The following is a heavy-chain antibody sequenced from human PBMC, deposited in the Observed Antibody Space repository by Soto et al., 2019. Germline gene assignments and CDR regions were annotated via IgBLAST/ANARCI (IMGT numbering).Heavy chain of an antibody. CDR2: IIPIFGTA. Sequence: QVQLVQSGAEMKKPGSSVKVSCKASGGTFSSYAISWVRQAPGQGLEWMGGIIPIFGTANYAQKFQGRVTITADESTSTAYMELSSLRSEDTAVYYCAREDSSPPAGSYYGMDVWGQGTTVTVSS. J-gene: IGHJ6*02. CDR1: GGTFSSYA. V-gene: IGHV1-69*12. D-gene: IGHD6-13*01. CDR3: AREDSSPPAGSYYGMDV.